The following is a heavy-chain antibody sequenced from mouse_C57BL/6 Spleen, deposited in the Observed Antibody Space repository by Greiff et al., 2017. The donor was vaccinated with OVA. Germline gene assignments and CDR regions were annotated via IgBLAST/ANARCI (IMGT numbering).Heavy chain of an antibody. CDR3: ARDYGSSYGY. Sequence: QVQLQQPGAELVMPGASVKLSCKASGYTFTSYWMHWVKQRPGQGLEWIGEIDPSDSYTNYNQKFKGKSTLTVDNSSSTAYMQLSSLTSEDSAVYYCARDYGSSYGYWGQGTTLTVSS. J-gene: IGHJ2*01. V-gene: IGHV1-69*01. CDR2: IDPSDSYT. D-gene: IGHD1-1*01. CDR1: GYTFTSYW.